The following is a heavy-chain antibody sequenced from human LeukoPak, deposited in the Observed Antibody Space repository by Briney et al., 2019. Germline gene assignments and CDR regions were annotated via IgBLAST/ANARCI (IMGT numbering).Heavy chain of an antibody. CDR1: GGSISSYY. CDR2: ISYSGST. Sequence: SETLSLTCTVSGGSISSYYWSWIRQPPGKGLEWIGYISYSGSTNYNPSLKSRVTISLDTSKNQFSLKLSSVTAADTAVYYCAGTQNYDFWSGYYTVAFDIWGQGTMVTVSS. J-gene: IGHJ3*02. D-gene: IGHD3-3*01. V-gene: IGHV4-59*01. CDR3: AGTQNYDFWSGYYTVAFDI.